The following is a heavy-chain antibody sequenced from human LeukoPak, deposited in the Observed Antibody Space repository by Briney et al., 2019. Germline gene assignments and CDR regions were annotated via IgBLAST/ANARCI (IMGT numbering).Heavy chain of an antibody. CDR1: ADSFSSHY. Sequence: SETLSLTCAVSADSFSSHYRTWIRQPPGKGLEWIGYISDTGSTNYNPSLKSRVTISIDTSKNQFSLKLISVTAADTAVYYCARDLVTVTKGFDIWGQGTMVSVSS. CDR3: ARDLVTVTKGFDI. J-gene: IGHJ3*02. D-gene: IGHD4-17*01. V-gene: IGHV4-59*11. CDR2: ISDTGST.